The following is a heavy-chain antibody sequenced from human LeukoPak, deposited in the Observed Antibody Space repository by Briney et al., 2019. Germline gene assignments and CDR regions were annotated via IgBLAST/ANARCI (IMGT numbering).Heavy chain of an antibody. J-gene: IGHJ3*02. Sequence: PGGSLRLSCAASGVTFYDYAMHWVRHGPGKGLEWVSGISWNSGRVGYADSVKARFTISRDTAKNSLYLQMNSLRAEYTALYYCAKDPTTVTTFDAFDISGLGTMVTVSS. CDR1: GVTFYDYA. CDR2: ISWNSGRV. D-gene: IGHD4-17*01. CDR3: AKDPTTVTTFDAFDI. V-gene: IGHV3-9*01.